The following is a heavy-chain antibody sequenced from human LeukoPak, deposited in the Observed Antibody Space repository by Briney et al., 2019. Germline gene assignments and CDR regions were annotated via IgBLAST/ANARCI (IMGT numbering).Heavy chain of an antibody. CDR1: GFTFRTYA. J-gene: IGHJ4*02. Sequence: GGSLRLSCAASGFTFRTYAMSWVRQAPGKGLEWVSCISNSGGTTYHADSVKGRFAISRDTSKNTLYLQMNSLRVEDTAVYYCAKTSPGYTYGLLDYWGRGTLVTVSS. D-gene: IGHD5-18*01. V-gene: IGHV3-23*01. CDR3: AKTSPGYTYGLLDY. CDR2: ISNSGGTT.